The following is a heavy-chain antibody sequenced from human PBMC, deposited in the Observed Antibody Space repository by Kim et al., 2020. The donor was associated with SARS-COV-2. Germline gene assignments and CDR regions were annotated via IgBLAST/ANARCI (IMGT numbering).Heavy chain of an antibody. Sequence: GGSLRLSCAASGFTFSSYAMHWVRQAPGKGLEWVAVISYDGSNKYYADSVKGRFTISRDNSKNTLYLQMNSLRAEDTAVYYCARDPGYSSGYGHYYGMDVWGQGTTVTVSS. CDR1: GFTFSSYA. D-gene: IGHD3-22*01. CDR3: ARDPGYSSGYGHYYGMDV. CDR2: ISYDGSNK. V-gene: IGHV3-30*04. J-gene: IGHJ6*02.